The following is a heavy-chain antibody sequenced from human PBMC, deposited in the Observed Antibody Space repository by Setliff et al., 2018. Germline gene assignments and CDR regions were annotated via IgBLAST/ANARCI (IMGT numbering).Heavy chain of an antibody. CDR2: IYSGGST. CDR3: ARESQIACFGCSGGSSWFGAFDI. Sequence: PGGSLRLSCAASGFTFSSYSMSWVRQAPGKGLEWVSVIYSGGSTYYADSVKGRFTISRDNSKNTLYLQMNSLRAEDTAVYYCARESQIACFGCSGGSSWFGAFDIWGQGTMVTVSS. J-gene: IGHJ3*02. CDR1: GFTFSSYS. V-gene: IGHV3-53*01. D-gene: IGHD2-15*01.